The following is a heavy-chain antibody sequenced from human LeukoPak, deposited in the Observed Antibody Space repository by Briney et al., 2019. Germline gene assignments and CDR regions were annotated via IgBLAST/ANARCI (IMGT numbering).Heavy chain of an antibody. Sequence: SETLSLTCTVSGGSISSYYWSWIRQPPGKGLEWIGYIYYSGSTNYNPSLKSRVTISVDTPKNQFSLKLSSVTAADTAVYYCAREDSYGLPDYWGQGTLVTVSS. V-gene: IGHV4-59*01. CDR2: IYYSGST. J-gene: IGHJ4*02. D-gene: IGHD5-18*01. CDR3: AREDSYGLPDY. CDR1: GGSISSYY.